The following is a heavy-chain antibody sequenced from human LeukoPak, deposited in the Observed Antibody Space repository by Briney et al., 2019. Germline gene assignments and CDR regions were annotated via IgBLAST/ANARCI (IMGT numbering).Heavy chain of an antibody. J-gene: IGHJ4*02. CDR2: IYYSGST. V-gene: IGHV4-39*01. Sequence: SETLSLTCTVSGGSISSSSYYWGWIRQPPGKGLEWIGSIYYSGSTYYNPSLKSRVTISVDTSKNQFSLKLSSVTAADTAVYYCASTPREYYYDSSGYFDYWGQGTLVTVSS. D-gene: IGHD3-22*01. CDR1: GGSISSSSYY. CDR3: ASTPREYYYDSSGYFDY.